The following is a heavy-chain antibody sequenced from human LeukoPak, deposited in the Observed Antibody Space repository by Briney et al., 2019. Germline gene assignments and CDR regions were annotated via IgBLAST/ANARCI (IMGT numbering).Heavy chain of an antibody. J-gene: IGHJ6*04. CDR3: AGSSPLRYYYYYGMDV. Sequence: SETLSLTCAVYGGSFSGYYWSWIRQPPGKGLEWIGEINHSGSTNYNPSLKSRVTISVDTSKNQFSLKLSSVTAAATAVYYCAGSSPLRYYYYYGMDVWGKGTTVTVSS. D-gene: IGHD6-13*01. CDR1: GGSFSGYY. CDR2: INHSGST. V-gene: IGHV4-34*01.